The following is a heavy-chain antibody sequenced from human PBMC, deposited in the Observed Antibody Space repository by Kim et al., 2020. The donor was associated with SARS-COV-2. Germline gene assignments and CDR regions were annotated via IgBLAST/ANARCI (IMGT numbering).Heavy chain of an antibody. V-gene: IGHV3-23*01. D-gene: IGHD6-19*01. Sequence: YGKGRLPISRDNTKNTRYRQMNSLRTEDTAVYYCAKWSRGYSSGWLDYWGQGTLVTVSS. J-gene: IGHJ4*02. CDR3: AKWSRGYSSGWLDY.